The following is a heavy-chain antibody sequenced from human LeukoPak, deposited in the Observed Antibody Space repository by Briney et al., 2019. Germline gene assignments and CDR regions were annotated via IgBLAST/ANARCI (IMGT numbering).Heavy chain of an antibody. J-gene: IGHJ6*03. CDR2: IYYSGST. Sequence: SETLSLTCTVSGGSISSGVYYWSWIRQHPGKGLEWIGYIYYSGSTYYNPSLKSRVTISVDTSKNQFSLKLSSVTAADTAVYYCARAGPYGAHYYYYYYYMDVWGKGTTVTVSS. V-gene: IGHV4-31*03. CDR3: ARAGPYGAHYYYYYYYMDV. D-gene: IGHD4-17*01. CDR1: GGSISSGVYY.